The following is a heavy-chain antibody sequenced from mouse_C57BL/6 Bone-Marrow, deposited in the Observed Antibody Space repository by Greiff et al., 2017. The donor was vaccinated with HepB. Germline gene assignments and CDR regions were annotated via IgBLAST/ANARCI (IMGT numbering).Heavy chain of an antibody. CDR3: ARDYGSFSFDY. CDR2: ISDGGSYT. V-gene: IGHV5-4*01. CDR1: GFTFSSYA. D-gene: IGHD1-1*01. Sequence: EVKVVESGGGLVKPGGSLKLSCAASGFTFSSYAMSWVRQTPEKRLEWVATISDGGSYTYYPDNVKGRFTISRDNAKNNLYLQMSHLKSEDTAMYYCARDYGSFSFDYWGQGTTLTVSS. J-gene: IGHJ2*01.